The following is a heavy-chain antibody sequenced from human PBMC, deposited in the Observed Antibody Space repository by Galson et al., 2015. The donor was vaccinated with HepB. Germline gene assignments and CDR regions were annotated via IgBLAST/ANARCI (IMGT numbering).Heavy chain of an antibody. CDR2: INHSGTT. CDR3: ARVRESITTKEVIWFWFDP. Sequence: SETLSLTCAAYGGSFSGYYWSWIRQTPGKGLEWIGEINHSGTTNYNPSLKSRLSISVDTSKSQFSLNLSSVTAADTAVYYCARVRESITTKEVIWFWFDPWGQGTQVTVSS. V-gene: IGHV4-34*01. D-gene: IGHD3-22*01. CDR1: GGSFSGYY. J-gene: IGHJ5*02.